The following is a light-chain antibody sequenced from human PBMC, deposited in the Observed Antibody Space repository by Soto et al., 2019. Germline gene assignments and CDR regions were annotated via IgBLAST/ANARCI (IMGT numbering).Light chain of an antibody. CDR2: VVS. CDR3: SSYTSSSTLGV. CDR1: SSDVGAYNY. Sequence: QSVLTQPPSASGSPGQSVTISCTGTSSDVGAYNYVSWYQQLPGKAPKLIIYVVSSRPSGVSNRFPGSKSGNTASLAISGLQAEDEADYYCSSYTSSSTLGVFGTGTKVTVL. J-gene: IGLJ1*01. V-gene: IGLV2-14*01.